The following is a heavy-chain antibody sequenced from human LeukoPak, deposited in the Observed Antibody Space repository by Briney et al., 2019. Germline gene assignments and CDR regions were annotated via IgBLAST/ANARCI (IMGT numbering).Heavy chain of an antibody. CDR3: ARDSSIRRAFDT. CDR2: IYYSGST. Sequence: SETLSLTCTVSGGSISSGDYYWSWIRQPPGKGLEWIGYIYYSGSTYYNPSLKSRVTISVDTSKNQFSLKLSSVTAADTAVYYCARDSSIRRAFDTWGQGTMVTVSS. J-gene: IGHJ3*02. CDR1: GGSISSGDYY. D-gene: IGHD6-13*01. V-gene: IGHV4-30-4*01.